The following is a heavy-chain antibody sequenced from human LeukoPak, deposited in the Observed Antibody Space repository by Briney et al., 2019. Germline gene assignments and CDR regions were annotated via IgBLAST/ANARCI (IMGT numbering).Heavy chain of an antibody. CDR1: GGSFSGYY. V-gene: IGHV4-34*01. Sequence: SETLSLTCTVSGGSFSGYYWSWIRQPPGKGLEWIGEINRSGTTNYNSSLESRVTISVDTSKNQFSLKLSSVTAADTAVYYCARRPWGGSYFFDYWGQGTLVTVSS. CDR2: INRSGTT. J-gene: IGHJ4*02. CDR3: ARRPWGGSYFFDY. D-gene: IGHD1-26*01.